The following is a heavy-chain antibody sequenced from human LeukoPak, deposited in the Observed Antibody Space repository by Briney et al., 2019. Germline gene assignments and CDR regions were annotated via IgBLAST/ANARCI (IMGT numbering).Heavy chain of an antibody. CDR2: IYPADSDT. J-gene: IGHJ4*02. V-gene: IGHV5-51*01. CDR3: ASAQYSSGSVYYFDY. D-gene: IGHD6-19*01. Sequence: GESLKISCKGSGYSFSTYWIGWVRQMPGKGLEWMGIIYPADSDTRYSPSFQGQVTISADKSISTAYLQWDTLRASDTAMYYCASAQYSSGSVYYFDYWGQGTLATVSS. CDR1: GYSFSTYW.